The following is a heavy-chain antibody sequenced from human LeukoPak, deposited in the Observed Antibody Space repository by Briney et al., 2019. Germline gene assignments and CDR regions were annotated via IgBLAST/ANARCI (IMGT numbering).Heavy chain of an antibody. Sequence: PSETLSLTCAVYGGSFSGYYWSWIRQPPGKGLEWIGEINYSGSTNYNPSLKSRVTISVDTSKNQFSLKLSSVTAADTAVYYCARYQDSSGYYLFDYWGQGTLVTVSS. J-gene: IGHJ4*02. CDR1: GGSFSGYY. D-gene: IGHD3-22*01. CDR3: ARYQDSSGYYLFDY. CDR2: INYSGST. V-gene: IGHV4-34*01.